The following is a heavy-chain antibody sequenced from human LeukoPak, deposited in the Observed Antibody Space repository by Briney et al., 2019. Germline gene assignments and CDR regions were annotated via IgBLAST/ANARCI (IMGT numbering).Heavy chain of an antibody. V-gene: IGHV3-21*01. Sequence: KPGGSLRLSCAASGFTFSSYSMNWVRQASGKGLEWVSSISSSSSYIYYADSVKGRFTISRDNAKNTMYLQMNSLRAEDTAVYYCARIGGSGSYSGHYFGHWGQGTLVTVSS. J-gene: IGHJ4*02. CDR3: ARIGGSGSYSGHYFGH. D-gene: IGHD3-10*01. CDR1: GFTFSSYS. CDR2: ISSSSSYI.